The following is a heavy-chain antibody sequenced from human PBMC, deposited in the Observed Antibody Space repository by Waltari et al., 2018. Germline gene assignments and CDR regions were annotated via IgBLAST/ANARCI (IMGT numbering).Heavy chain of an antibody. J-gene: IGHJ5*02. D-gene: IGHD3-10*01. V-gene: IGHV1-3*01. CDR2: INAGNGNT. Sequence: QVQLVQSGAEVKKPGASVKVSCKASGYTFTSYAMHWVRQAPGQRLEWMGWINAGNGNTKYSQKFQGRVTITRDTSASTAYMELSSLRSEDTAVYYCARSPRVTGSYFVVYWFDPWGQGTLVTVSS. CDR3: ARSPRVTGSYFVVYWFDP. CDR1: GYTFTSYA.